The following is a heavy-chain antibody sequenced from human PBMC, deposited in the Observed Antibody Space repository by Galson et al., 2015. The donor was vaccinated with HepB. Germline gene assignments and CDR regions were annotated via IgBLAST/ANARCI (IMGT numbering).Heavy chain of an antibody. CDR2: ISYDGSNK. V-gene: IGHV3-30*04. D-gene: IGHD6-13*01. Sequence: SLRLSCAASGFTFSSYAMHWVRQAPGKGLEWVAVISYDGSNKYYADPVKGRFTISRDNSKNTLYLQMNSLRAEDTAVYYCARAGGAFEGIAAAGTFDYWGQGTLVTVSS. CDR3: ARAGGAFEGIAAAGTFDY. CDR1: GFTFSSYA. J-gene: IGHJ4*02.